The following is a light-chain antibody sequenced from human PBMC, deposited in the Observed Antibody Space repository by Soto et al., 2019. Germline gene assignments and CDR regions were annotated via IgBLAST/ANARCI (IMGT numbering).Light chain of an antibody. CDR1: ESVASNY. V-gene: IGKV3-20*01. Sequence: EIVLTQSPGTLSLSPGERATLSCRASESVASNYLAWYQLKPGQAPRLLFFGASNRATAIPDRFSGSGSGTDFTLTISRLEPEDFAVYYCQQYGSSSITFGQGTRLEIK. J-gene: IGKJ5*01. CDR2: GAS. CDR3: QQYGSSSIT.